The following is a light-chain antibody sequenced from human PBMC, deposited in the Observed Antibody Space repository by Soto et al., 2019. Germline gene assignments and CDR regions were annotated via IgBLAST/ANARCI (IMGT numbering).Light chain of an antibody. CDR2: LGS. J-gene: IGKJ5*01. V-gene: IGKV2-28*01. Sequence: DIVMTQSPLSRPVTPGEPASISCRSSQSLLHSNGYNYLDWYLQKPGQSPQLLIYLGSNRASGVPDRFSGSGSGTDFTLKISRVEAEDVGVYYCMQALQAPITFGQGTRLEIK. CDR1: QSLLHSNGYNY. CDR3: MQALQAPIT.